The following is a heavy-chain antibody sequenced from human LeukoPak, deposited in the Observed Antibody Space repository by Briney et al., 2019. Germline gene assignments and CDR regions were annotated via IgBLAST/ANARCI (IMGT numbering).Heavy chain of an antibody. CDR3: ARETEMANLDY. D-gene: IGHD5-24*01. CDR1: GFTFSSYG. J-gene: IGHJ4*02. Sequence: PGGSLRLSCAASGFTFSSYGMHWVRQAPGKGLEWVAVIWYDGSNKYYPDSVKGRFTISRDDSKNTLYLQMDSLRAEDTAVYYCARETEMANLDYWGQGTLVTVSS. V-gene: IGHV3-33*01. CDR2: IWYDGSNK.